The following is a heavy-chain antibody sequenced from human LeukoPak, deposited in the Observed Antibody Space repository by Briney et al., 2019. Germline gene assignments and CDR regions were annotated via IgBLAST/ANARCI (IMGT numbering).Heavy chain of an antibody. Sequence: SETLSLTCTVSGGSISSGSYYWSWIRQPAGKGLEWIGRIYTSGSTNYNPSLKGRVTISVDTSKNQFSLKLSSVTAAGTAVYYCARGPYDSSGYMVYWGQGTLVTVSS. V-gene: IGHV4-61*02. CDR1: GGSISSGSYY. CDR2: IYTSGST. D-gene: IGHD3-22*01. CDR3: ARGPYDSSGYMVY. J-gene: IGHJ4*02.